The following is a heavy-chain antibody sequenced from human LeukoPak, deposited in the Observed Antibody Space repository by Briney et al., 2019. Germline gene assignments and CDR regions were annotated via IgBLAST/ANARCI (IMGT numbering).Heavy chain of an antibody. Sequence: PGGSLRLSCAASEFSVGSNYMTWVRQAPGKGLEWVSLIYSGGSTYYADSVKGRFTISRDNSKNTLYLQMGSLRAEDMAVYYCARDPHPTVTTVDYWGQGTLVTVSS. CDR3: ARDPHPTVTTVDY. J-gene: IGHJ4*02. CDR2: IYSGGST. D-gene: IGHD4-17*01. CDR1: EFSVGSNY. V-gene: IGHV3-66*01.